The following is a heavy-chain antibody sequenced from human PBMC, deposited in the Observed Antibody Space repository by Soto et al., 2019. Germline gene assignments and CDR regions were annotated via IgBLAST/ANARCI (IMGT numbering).Heavy chain of an antibody. CDR3: AKVYGMPASSSGAIDI. CDR1: GFTFDDYA. Sequence: EVQLVESGGGLVQPGRSLRLSCAASGFTFDDYAMHWVRQAPGKGLEWVSGISWNSGSIGYADSVKGRFTISRDNAKNSLHLQMNSLRAQDTALYYCAKVYGMPASSSGAIDIWGQGTMVTVSS. J-gene: IGHJ3*02. D-gene: IGHD2-2*01. CDR2: ISWNSGSI. V-gene: IGHV3-9*01.